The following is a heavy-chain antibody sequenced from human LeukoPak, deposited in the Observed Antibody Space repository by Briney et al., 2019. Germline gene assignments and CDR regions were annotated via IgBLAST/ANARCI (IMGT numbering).Heavy chain of an antibody. CDR3: ARPGAAATLDY. CDR1: GGSISSYY. Sequence: PSETLSLTCTVSGGSISSYYWSWIRQPPGKGLEWIGEINHSGSTNYNPSLKSRVTISVDTSKNQFSLKLSSVTAADTAVYYCARPGAAATLDYWGQGTLVTVSS. CDR2: INHSGST. D-gene: IGHD6-13*01. J-gene: IGHJ4*01. V-gene: IGHV4-34*01.